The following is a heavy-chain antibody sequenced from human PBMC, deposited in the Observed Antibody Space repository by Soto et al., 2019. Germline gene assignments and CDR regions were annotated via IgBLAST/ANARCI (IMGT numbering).Heavy chain of an antibody. V-gene: IGHV4-34*01. D-gene: IGHD3-3*01. Sequence: QVQLQQWGAGLLKPSETLSLTCAVYGGSFSGYYWSWIRQPPGKGLEWIGEINHSGSTNYNPSLKSRVTISVDTSKNQFSLKLSSVTAADTAVYYCARRWCYDFWSGTNWFDPWGQGTLVTVSS. CDR3: ARRWCYDFWSGTNWFDP. CDR1: GGSFSGYY. CDR2: INHSGST. J-gene: IGHJ5*02.